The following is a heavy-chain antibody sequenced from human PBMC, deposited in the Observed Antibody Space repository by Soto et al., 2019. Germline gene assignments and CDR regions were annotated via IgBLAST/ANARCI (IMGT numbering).Heavy chain of an antibody. D-gene: IGHD6-19*01. CDR1: GFTFSSYA. CDR2: ISYEGSNK. CDR3: AREGPAVGDY. Sequence: AGGSLRLSCAASGFTFSSYAMHWVRQAPGKGLEWVAVISYEGSNKYYADSVKGRFTISRDNSKNTLYLQMNSLRAEDTAVYYCAREGPAVGDYWGQGTLVTVSS. J-gene: IGHJ4*02. V-gene: IGHV3-30-3*01.